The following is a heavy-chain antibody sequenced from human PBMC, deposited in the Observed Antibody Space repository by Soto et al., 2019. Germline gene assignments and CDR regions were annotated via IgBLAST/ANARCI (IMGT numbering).Heavy chain of an antibody. J-gene: IGHJ5*02. V-gene: IGHV1-69*15. Sequence: QVHLVQSGAEVKKPGSSVNVSCKASGGTFSNYAITWVRQAPGQGLEWVGRIIPIFGTTNVAQKFQGRVTITADESKTTDCRELSGRRSAATAVYYCAKDGGADGYFGNWLDPWGQGTLVTVSS. D-gene: IGHD5-12*01. CDR2: IIPIFGTT. CDR1: GGTFSNYA. CDR3: AKDGGADGYFGNWLDP.